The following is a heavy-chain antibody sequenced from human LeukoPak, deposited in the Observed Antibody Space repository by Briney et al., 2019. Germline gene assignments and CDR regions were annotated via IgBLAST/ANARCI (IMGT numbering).Heavy chain of an antibody. CDR1: GFTISSYS. CDR3: ARGESRITIIVVVNTTVDN. CDR2: ISSSSSYI. Sequence: GGSLRRSCAASGFTISSYSRNWVRQAPGKGLEWVSSISSSSSYIYYADSVKGRFTISRDNAKNSLYLQMNSLRSDDTVVHYCARGESRITIIVVVNTTVDNWGQGTLVTVSS. J-gene: IGHJ4*02. V-gene: IGHV3-21*04. D-gene: IGHD3-22*01.